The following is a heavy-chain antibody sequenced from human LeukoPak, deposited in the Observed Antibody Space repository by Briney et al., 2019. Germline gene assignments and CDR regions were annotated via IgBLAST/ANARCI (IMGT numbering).Heavy chain of an antibody. V-gene: IGHV4-59*01. CDR1: GGSISSYY. D-gene: IGHD3-22*01. J-gene: IGHJ5*02. CDR2: IYYSGST. Sequence: PSETLSLTCTVSGGSISSYYWSWIRQPPGKGLEWIGYIYYSGSTNYNPSLKSRVSISVDTSKNQFSLKLSSVTAADTAVYYCARHSTRDMIVAWFDPWGQGTLVTVSS. CDR3: ARHSTRDMIVAWFDP.